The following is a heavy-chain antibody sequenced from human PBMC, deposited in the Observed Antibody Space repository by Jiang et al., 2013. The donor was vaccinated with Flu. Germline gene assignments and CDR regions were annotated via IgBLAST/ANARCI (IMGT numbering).Heavy chain of an antibody. CDR3: ARDSHYYGSGTGMDV. V-gene: IGHV4-38-2*02. D-gene: IGHD3-10*01. CDR1: SYSISSGYY. CDR2: FYHGATT. Sequence: GLVKPSETLSLTCTVSSYSISSGYYWGWIRQPPGKGLEWIATFYHGATTYYNPSLKSRVTISVDTSRNQFSLKLSSVTAADTAVYYCARDSHYYGSGTGMDVWGQGTTVTVSS. J-gene: IGHJ6*02.